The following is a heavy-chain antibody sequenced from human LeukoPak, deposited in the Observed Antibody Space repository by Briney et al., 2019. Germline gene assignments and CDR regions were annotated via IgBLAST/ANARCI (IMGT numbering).Heavy chain of an antibody. D-gene: IGHD6-13*01. CDR3: AKSPYRGGSSWTEFDY. J-gene: IGHJ4*02. CDR1: GFNFGIYG. Sequence: PGGSLRLSCTASGFNFGIYGIHWVRQAPGKGLDWVAFIRYDGSDKYYADSVKGRFTISRDSSKNTVYLQMNSLRDEDTAVYYCAKSPYRGGSSWTEFDYWGQGTLVTVSS. CDR2: IRYDGSDK. V-gene: IGHV3-30*02.